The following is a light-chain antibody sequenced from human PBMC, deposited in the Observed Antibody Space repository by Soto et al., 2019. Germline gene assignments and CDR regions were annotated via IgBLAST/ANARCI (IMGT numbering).Light chain of an antibody. CDR3: QQYDSYSWT. CDR1: QSITNS. Sequence: DIQMTQSPSTLSASVGDRVTITCRASQSITNSLDWYQQKPGNAPKLLIHDASGLESGVPSRFSGSGSGTEFTLTISSLQSDDFATYYCQQYDSYSWTFGQGTRVEVK. J-gene: IGKJ1*01. V-gene: IGKV1-5*01. CDR2: DAS.